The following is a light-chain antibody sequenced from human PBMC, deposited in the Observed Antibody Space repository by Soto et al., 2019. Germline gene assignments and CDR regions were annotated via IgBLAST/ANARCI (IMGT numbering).Light chain of an antibody. CDR1: QSLLHSNGYNY. J-gene: IGKJ1*01. Sequence: IVMTQSPLSLPVTTGEPASISCRSSQSLLHSNGYNYLDWYLQKPGQSPQLLIYLGSNRASGVPDRFSGSGSGTDFTLKISRVEAEDVGVYYCMQALQTRTFGQGTKVDI. V-gene: IGKV2-28*01. CDR2: LGS. CDR3: MQALQTRT.